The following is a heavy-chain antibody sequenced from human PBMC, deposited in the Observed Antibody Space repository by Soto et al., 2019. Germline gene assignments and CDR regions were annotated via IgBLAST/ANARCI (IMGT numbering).Heavy chain of an antibody. J-gene: IGHJ5*02. V-gene: IGHV3-74*01. Sequence: GGSLRLSCAASGFTFSSHWMHWVRQPPGKGLVWVSRISSDASTTTYADSVKGRFTISRDNAKNTLFLQMDSLTAEDTAVYYCARRVKSAPNWFDPWGQGTLVTVSS. CDR1: GFTFSSHW. D-gene: IGHD3-16*02. CDR3: ARRVKSAPNWFDP. CDR2: ISSDASTT.